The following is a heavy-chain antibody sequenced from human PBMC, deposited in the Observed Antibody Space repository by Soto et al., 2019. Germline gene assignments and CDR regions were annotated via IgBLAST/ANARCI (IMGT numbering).Heavy chain of an antibody. J-gene: IGHJ4*02. D-gene: IGHD1-1*01. V-gene: IGHV3-64*01. Sequence: EVQLVESGGGLVQPGGSLRLSCAASGFTFRSYPMHWVRQAPGKGLEYASAISTNGDSTFDANSVKARFTISRDNSKNTLYLQMGSLRAEDMGVYYCARDGMSCPIWVFDYWGQGTLVTASS. CDR3: ARDGMSCPIWVFDY. CDR1: GFTFRSYP. CDR2: ISTNGDST.